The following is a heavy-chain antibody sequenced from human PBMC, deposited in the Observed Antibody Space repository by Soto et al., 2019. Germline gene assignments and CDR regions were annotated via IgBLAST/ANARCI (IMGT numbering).Heavy chain of an antibody. D-gene: IGHD2-2*01. V-gene: IGHV4-31*03. Sequence: SETLSLTCTVSGGSISSGVYYWSWIRQHPGKGLEWIGYIYYSGSTYYNPSLKSRVTISVDTSKNQFSLKLSSVTAADTAVYYCARGRTSSPTPGDYWGQGILVTVSS. CDR3: ARGRTSSPTPGDY. CDR2: IYYSGST. CDR1: GGSISSGVYY. J-gene: IGHJ4*02.